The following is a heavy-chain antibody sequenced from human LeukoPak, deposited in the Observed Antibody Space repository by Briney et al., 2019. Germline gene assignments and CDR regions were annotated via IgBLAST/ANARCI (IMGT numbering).Heavy chain of an antibody. CDR3: STVRGVTTFDN. D-gene: IGHD3-10*01. J-gene: IGHJ4*02. V-gene: IGHV4-4*02. CDR2: IYHTGIT. Sequence: SGTLSLTCTVSGGTMSTTVWWNWVRQSPGKGLEWIGEIYHTGITDYNPSLNSRVTISMDKSKSQFSLNLTAVTAADTAVYYCSTVRGVTTFDNWGQGTLVTVSS. CDR1: GGTMSTTVW.